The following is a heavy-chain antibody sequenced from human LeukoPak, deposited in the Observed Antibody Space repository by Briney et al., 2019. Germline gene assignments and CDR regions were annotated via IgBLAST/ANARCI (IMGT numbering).Heavy chain of an antibody. V-gene: IGHV1-18*01. CDR1: GYTFTSYG. CDR2: ISAYNGNA. CDR3: RDSSGYYGDAFDI. J-gene: IGHJ3*02. Sequence: ASVKVSCKASGYTFTSYGISWVRQAPGQGLEWMGWISAYNGNANYAQKLQGRVTMTTDTSTSTAYMELRSLRSDDTAVYYCRDSSGYYGDAFDIWGQGTMVTASS. D-gene: IGHD3-22*01.